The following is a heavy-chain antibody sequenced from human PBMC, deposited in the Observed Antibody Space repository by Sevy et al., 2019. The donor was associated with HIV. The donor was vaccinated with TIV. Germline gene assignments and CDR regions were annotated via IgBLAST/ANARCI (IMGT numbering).Heavy chain of an antibody. CDR3: AREQADGSDPSGAFDI. CDR2: IYSGGST. Sequence: GGSLRLSCAASGFTVSSNYMSWVRQAPGKGLEWVSVIYSGGSTYYEDSVKGRFTISRDNSKNKMYLQMNSLRAEDTAVYYCAREQADGSDPSGAFDIWGQGTMVTVSS. V-gene: IGHV3-53*01. J-gene: IGHJ3*02. D-gene: IGHD3-10*01. CDR1: GFTVSSNY.